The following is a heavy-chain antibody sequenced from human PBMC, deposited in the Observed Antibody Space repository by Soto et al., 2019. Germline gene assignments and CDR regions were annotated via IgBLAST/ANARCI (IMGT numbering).Heavy chain of an antibody. CDR3: ARGIAAAGSPYNWFDP. CDR2: INACNGNT. Sequence: ASGKVSCKASGDTFTSYAMHCMRQAPGQRLEWMGWINACNGNTKYSQKFQGRVTITRDTSASTAYMELSSLRSEDTAVYYCARGIAAAGSPYNWFDPWGQGTLVTVSS. CDR1: GDTFTSYA. V-gene: IGHV1-3*01. D-gene: IGHD6-13*01. J-gene: IGHJ5*02.